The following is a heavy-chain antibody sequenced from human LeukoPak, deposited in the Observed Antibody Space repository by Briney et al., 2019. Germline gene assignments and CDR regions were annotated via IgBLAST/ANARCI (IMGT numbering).Heavy chain of an antibody. J-gene: IGHJ4*02. D-gene: IGHD1-26*01. Sequence: PGGSLRLPCAASGFTLSTYWMHWVRQAPGKGLVWVSRLCRDGSSSIYADSVKGRFTVSRDNAKNTLYLQMNSLRADDTAVYYCTRSPSLGGSYWGFDYWGQGTLLTVSS. V-gene: IGHV3-74*01. CDR3: TRSPSLGGSYWGFDY. CDR2: LCRDGSSS. CDR1: GFTLSTYW.